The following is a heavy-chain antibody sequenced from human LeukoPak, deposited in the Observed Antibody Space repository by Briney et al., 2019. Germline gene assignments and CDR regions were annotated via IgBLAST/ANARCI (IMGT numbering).Heavy chain of an antibody. D-gene: IGHD5-24*01. Sequence: TGGSLRLSCAASGFTFSSYSMNCVRQAPGKGLEWVSYISSSSSTIYYADSVKGRFTISRDNAKNSLYLQMNSLRDEDTAVYYCAREGGYTLGPYFDYWGQGTLVTVSS. CDR1: GFTFSSYS. CDR3: AREGGYTLGPYFDY. J-gene: IGHJ4*02. CDR2: ISSSSSTI. V-gene: IGHV3-48*02.